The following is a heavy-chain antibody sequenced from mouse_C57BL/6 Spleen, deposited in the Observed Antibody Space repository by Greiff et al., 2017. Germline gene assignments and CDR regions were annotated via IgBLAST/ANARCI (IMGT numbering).Heavy chain of an antibody. V-gene: IGHV1-50*01. CDR2: IDPSDSYT. CDR1: GYTFTSYW. J-gene: IGHJ2*01. D-gene: IGHD1-1*01. Sequence: QVQLQQPGAELVKPGASVKLSCKASGYTFTSYWMQWVKQRPGQGLEWIGEIDPSDSYTNYNQKFKGKATLTVDTSSSTAYMQLSSLTSEDSAVYYCARKARLLRYSDYWGQGTTLTVSS. CDR3: ARKARLLRYSDY.